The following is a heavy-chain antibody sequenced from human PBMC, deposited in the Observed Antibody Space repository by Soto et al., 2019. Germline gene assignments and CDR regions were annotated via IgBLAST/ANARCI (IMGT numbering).Heavy chain of an antibody. D-gene: IGHD6-6*01. CDR1: GFTFSNYW. CDR2: IKQDGSQT. CDR3: ARIGYSSSSNDY. V-gene: IGHV3-7*05. J-gene: IGHJ4*01. Sequence: GSLRLSCATSGFTFSNYWMTWVRQAPGKGLEWLANIKQDGSQTYYMDSVKGRFTVSRDNGKNSVYLQMNSLRAEDTAVYYCARIGYSSSSNDYWGLGTLVTVSS.